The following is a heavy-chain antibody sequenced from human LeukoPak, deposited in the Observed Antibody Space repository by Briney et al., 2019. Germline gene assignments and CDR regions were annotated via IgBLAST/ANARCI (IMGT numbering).Heavy chain of an antibody. CDR2: ISSSSSYI. J-gene: IGHJ4*02. V-gene: IGHV3-21*01. D-gene: IGHD1-14*01. Sequence: GGSLRLSCAASGFTFSSYSMNWVRQAPGKGLEWVSSISSSSSYIYYADSVKGRFTISRDNAKNSLYLQMNSLRAEDTAVYYRARDLKAPDKADLHRTFDYWGQGTLVTVSS. CDR1: GFTFSSYS. CDR3: ARDLKAPDKADLHRTFDY.